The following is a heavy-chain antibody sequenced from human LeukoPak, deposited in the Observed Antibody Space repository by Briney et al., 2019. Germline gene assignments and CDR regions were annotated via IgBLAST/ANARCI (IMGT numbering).Heavy chain of an antibody. V-gene: IGHV4-59*12. CDR3: ARVPLYYDFWSGYYKGWFDP. Sequence: KPSETLSLTCTVSGGSISSYYWSWIRQPPGKGLEWIGYIYYSGSTNYNPSLKSRVTISVDTSKNQFSLKLSSVTAADTAVYYCARVPLYYDFWSGYYKGWFDPWGQGTLVTVSS. D-gene: IGHD3-3*01. CDR1: GGSISSYY. J-gene: IGHJ5*02. CDR2: IYYSGST.